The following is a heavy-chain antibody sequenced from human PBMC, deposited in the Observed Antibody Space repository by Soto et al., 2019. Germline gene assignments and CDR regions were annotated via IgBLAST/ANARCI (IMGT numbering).Heavy chain of an antibody. CDR1: GGSISSGGYY. D-gene: IGHD1-26*01. V-gene: IGHV4-31*03. CDR2: IYYSGST. J-gene: IGHJ2*01. Sequence: SETLSLTCTVSGGSISSGGYYWSWIRQHPGKGLEWIGYIYYSGSTYYNPSLKSRVTISVDTSKNQLSLKLSSVTAADTAVYYCARDLGDGPCYFDLWGRGTLVTVSS. CDR3: ARDLGDGPCYFDL.